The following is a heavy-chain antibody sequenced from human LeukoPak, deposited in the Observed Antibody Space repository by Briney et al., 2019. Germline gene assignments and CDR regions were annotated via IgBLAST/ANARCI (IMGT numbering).Heavy chain of an antibody. V-gene: IGHV1-2*02. CDR3: RSGYDLHDAFDI. CDR2: INPNSGGT. J-gene: IGHJ3*02. CDR1: GYTFTSYG. Sequence: GASVKVSCKASGYTFTSYGICWVRQAPGQGLEWMGWINPNSGGTNYAQKFQGRVTMTRDTSISTAYMELSRLRSDDTAVYYCRSGYDLHDAFDIWGQGTMVTVSS. D-gene: IGHD5-12*01.